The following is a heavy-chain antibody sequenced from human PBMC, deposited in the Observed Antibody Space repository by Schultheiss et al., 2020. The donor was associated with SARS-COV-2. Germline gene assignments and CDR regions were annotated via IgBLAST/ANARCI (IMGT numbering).Heavy chain of an antibody. CDR1: GGSFSGYY. CDR2: IYYSGST. V-gene: IGHV4-59*12. D-gene: IGHD1-1*01. CDR3: ARGPPSGWAFDI. J-gene: IGHJ3*02. Sequence: SETLSLTCAVYGGSFSGYYWSWIRQPPGKGLEWIGYIYYSGSTNYNPSLKSRVTISADTSKNQFSLRLSSVTAADTAIYYCARGPPSGWAFDIWGQGTMVTVSS.